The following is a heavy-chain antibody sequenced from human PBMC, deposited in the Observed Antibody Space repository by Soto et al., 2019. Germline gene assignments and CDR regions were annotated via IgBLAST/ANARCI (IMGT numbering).Heavy chain of an antibody. CDR2: ISSSGSIR. CDR3: ARELRTLDRGVTYSMDV. Sequence: EVQLLESGGGLVQPGGSLRLACAASGFSFNSYAMVWVRQAPGKGLEWVAYISSSGSIRYYADSVQGRFTISRDNANNSLYLLMNSLRAEDTAVYYCARELRTLDRGVTYSMDVWGQGTTVTVTS. D-gene: IGHD3-10*01. V-gene: IGHV3-48*03. J-gene: IGHJ6*02. CDR1: GFSFNSYA.